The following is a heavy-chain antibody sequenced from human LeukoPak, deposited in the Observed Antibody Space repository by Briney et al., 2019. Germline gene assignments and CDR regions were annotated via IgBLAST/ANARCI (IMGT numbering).Heavy chain of an antibody. V-gene: IGHV4-59*01. CDR3: ARDKRHSYGRYFDH. Sequence: SETVSLTCSVSGDSISTYHWNWIRKPPGKGLEWIGYMQSTGNSKYNPSLRSRVTMFVDTSKNQVALILSSVTAADTAVYYCARDKRHSYGRYFDHWGQGALFTVSS. D-gene: IGHD5-18*01. CDR1: GDSISTYH. J-gene: IGHJ4*02. CDR2: MQSTGNS.